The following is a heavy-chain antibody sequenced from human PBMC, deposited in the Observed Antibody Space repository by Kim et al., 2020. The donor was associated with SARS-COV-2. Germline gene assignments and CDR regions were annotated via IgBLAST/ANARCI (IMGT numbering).Heavy chain of an antibody. CDR1: GFTFSGYE. V-gene: IGHV3-48*03. CDR2: ISSSGGTI. CDR3: ARVTGVGASVVDY. J-gene: IGHJ4*02. D-gene: IGHD1-26*01. Sequence: GGSLRLSCAASGFTFSGYEMNWVRQAPGKGLEWVSYISSSGGTIYYADSVKGRFTISRDNTKNSLYLQMNSLRAEDTALYYCARVTGVGASVVDYWGQGTLVTVSS.